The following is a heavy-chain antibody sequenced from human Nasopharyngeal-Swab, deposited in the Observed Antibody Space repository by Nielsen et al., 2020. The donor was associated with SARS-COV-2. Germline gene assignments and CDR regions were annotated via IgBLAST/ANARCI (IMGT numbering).Heavy chain of an antibody. V-gene: IGHV3-21*01. CDR2: ISSSSSYI. CDR1: GFTFSSYS. J-gene: IGHJ4*02. CDR3: ARGVSSSWYVDY. Sequence: ESLKISCAASGFTFSSYSMNWVRQAPGKGLEWVSSISSSSSYIYYADSVKGRFTISRDNAKNSLYLQMNSLRAEDTAVYYCARGVSSSWYVDYWGQGTLVTVSS. D-gene: IGHD6-13*01.